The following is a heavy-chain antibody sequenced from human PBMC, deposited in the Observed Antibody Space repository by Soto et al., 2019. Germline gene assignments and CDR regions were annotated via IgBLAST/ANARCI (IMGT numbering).Heavy chain of an antibody. CDR3: ARGKPHYDGSGYDAFDI. J-gene: IGHJ3*02. CDR1: GGTFVTYT. Sequence: QIQLVQSGAEVKKPGTSVRVSCKASGGTFVTYTINWVRQAPGQGLEWMGRSILDITNYAQRFQGGVTVTADNSETTVYMELSSLTSDDTAVYYCARGKPHYDGSGYDAFDIWGQGTLVTVSS. D-gene: IGHD3-22*01. V-gene: IGHV1-69*02. CDR2: SILDIT.